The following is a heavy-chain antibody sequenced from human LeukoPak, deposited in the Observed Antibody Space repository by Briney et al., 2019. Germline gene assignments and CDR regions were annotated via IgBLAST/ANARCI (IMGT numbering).Heavy chain of an antibody. D-gene: IGHD4-17*01. Sequence: GGSLRLSCAASRFTFSNAWMSWVRQAPGKGLEWVGHIKSKTDGGTTDYAAPVKGRFTISRDDSKNTLYLQMNDLKTEDTAVYYCTTDRDYGDYPEYYFDYWGQGTLVTVSS. CDR1: RFTFSNAW. V-gene: IGHV3-15*01. CDR2: IKSKTDGGTT. J-gene: IGHJ4*02. CDR3: TTDRDYGDYPEYYFDY.